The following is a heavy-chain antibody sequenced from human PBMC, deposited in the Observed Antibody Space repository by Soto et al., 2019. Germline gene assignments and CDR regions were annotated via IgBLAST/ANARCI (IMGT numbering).Heavy chain of an antibody. CDR1: GGSISNVGYF. V-gene: IGHV4-30-4*01. D-gene: IGHD2-2*01. Sequence: QVQLQESGPGLVKPSQTLSLTCTVSGGSISNVGYFWRWIRQPPGKGLEWIGFIYHTGTTYCNSSLRSRVSISIDTSKSQFSLKLTSVTAADTAVYYCARVMAAMQNWLDPWGQGTLVTVSP. J-gene: IGHJ5*02. CDR3: ARVMAAMQNWLDP. CDR2: IYHTGTT.